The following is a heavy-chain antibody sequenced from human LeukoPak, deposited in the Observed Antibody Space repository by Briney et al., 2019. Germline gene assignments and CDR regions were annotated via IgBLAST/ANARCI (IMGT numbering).Heavy chain of an antibody. Sequence: PSETLSLTCAVYGGSFSGYYWSWIRPPPGKGLEWIGEINHSGSTNYNPSLKSRVTISVDTSKNQFSLKLSSVTAADTAVYYCARGPPIRAIPYYYYYMDVWGKGTTVTVSS. CDR1: GGSFSGYY. V-gene: IGHV4-34*01. J-gene: IGHJ6*03. CDR2: INHSGST. CDR3: ARGPPIRAIPYYYYYMDV. D-gene: IGHD2-2*01.